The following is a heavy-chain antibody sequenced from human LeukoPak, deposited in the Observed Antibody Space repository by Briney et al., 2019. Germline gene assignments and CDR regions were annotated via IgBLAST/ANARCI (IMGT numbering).Heavy chain of an antibody. D-gene: IGHD2-2*01. CDR1: GFTFSDYY. Sequence: GGSLRLSCAASGFTFSDYYMSWLRQAPGKGLEWASYISSSGSTIYYADSVKGRFTISRDNAKNSLYLQMNSLRAEDTAVYYCASFCSSTSCYGVNDAFDIWGQGTMVTVSS. CDR2: ISSSGSTI. CDR3: ASFCSSTSCYGVNDAFDI. J-gene: IGHJ3*02. V-gene: IGHV3-11*01.